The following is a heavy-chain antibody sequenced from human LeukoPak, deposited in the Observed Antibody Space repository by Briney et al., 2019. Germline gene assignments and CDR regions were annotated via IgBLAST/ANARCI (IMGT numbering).Heavy chain of an antibody. CDR2: ISYDGSNK. CDR1: GFTFSSYA. V-gene: IGHV3-30-3*01. CDR3: ARVRYLDY. J-gene: IGHJ4*02. Sequence: PGGSLRLSCAASGFTFSSYAMHWVRQAPGKGLEWVAVISYDGSNKYYADSVKGRFTISRDNSKNTLYLQMNSLRAEDTAVYYCARVRYLDYWGQGTLVTVSS.